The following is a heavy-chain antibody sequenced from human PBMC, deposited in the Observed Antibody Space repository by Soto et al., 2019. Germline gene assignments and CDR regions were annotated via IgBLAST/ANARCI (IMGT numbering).Heavy chain of an antibody. CDR3: ARRYSSGWYGNWFDP. D-gene: IGHD6-19*01. Sequence: SETLSLTCAVYGGSFSGYYWSWIRQPPGKGLEWIGEINHSGSTNYNPSLKSRVTISVDTSKNQFSLKLSSVTAADTAVYYCARRYSSGWYGNWFDPWGQGTLVTVSS. V-gene: IGHV4-34*01. J-gene: IGHJ5*02. CDR2: INHSGST. CDR1: GGSFSGYY.